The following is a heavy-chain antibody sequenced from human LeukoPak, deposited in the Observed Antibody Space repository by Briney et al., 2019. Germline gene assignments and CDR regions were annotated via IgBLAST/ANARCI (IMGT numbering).Heavy chain of an antibody. CDR1: GFTFSDYW. D-gene: IGHD3-10*01. CDR2: INTDGSIT. CDR3: ARDRGPRTGFMVREAYDY. J-gene: IGHJ4*02. Sequence: GGSLRLSCAASGFTFSDYWIHWVRQAPGKGLVWVSRINTDGSITNYADSVKGRFTISRDNAKNTLYLQMSSLRAEDTAVYYRARDRGPRTGFMVREAYDYWGQGTLVTVSS. V-gene: IGHV3-74*01.